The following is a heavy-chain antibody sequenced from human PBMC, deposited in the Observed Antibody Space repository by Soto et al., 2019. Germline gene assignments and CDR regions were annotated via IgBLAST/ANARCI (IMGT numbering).Heavy chain of an antibody. Sequence: FLTCTVYGGSFSGYYWSWIRQPPGKGLEWIGEINHSGSTNYNPSLKSRVTISVDTSKNQFSLKLSSVTAADTAVYYCARGRGSGYYYYYYGMDVWGQGTTVTVS. J-gene: IGHJ6*02. CDR1: GGSFSGYY. CDR2: INHSGST. V-gene: IGHV4-34*01. CDR3: ARGRGSGYYYYYYGMDV. D-gene: IGHD6-25*01.